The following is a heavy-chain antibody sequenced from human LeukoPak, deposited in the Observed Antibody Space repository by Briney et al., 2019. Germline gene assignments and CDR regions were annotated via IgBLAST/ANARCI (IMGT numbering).Heavy chain of an antibody. D-gene: IGHD1-7*01. CDR3: ARERNYIAFDY. J-gene: IGHJ4*02. CDR2: ISSSGSTI. V-gene: IGHV3-48*03. CDR1: GFTFSSYE. Sequence: GGSLRLSCAASGFTFSSYEMNWVRQAPGKGLEWVSYISSSGSTIYYADSVKGRFTISRDNAENSLYLQMNSLRAEDTAVYYCARERNYIAFDYWGQGTVVTVSS.